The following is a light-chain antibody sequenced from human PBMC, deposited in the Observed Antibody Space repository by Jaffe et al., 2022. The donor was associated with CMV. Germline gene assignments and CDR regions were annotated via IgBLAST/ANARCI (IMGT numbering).Light chain of an antibody. V-gene: IGLV1-44*01. CDR3: AAWDDSLSGRV. J-gene: IGLJ3*02. CDR1: RSNIGSNT. Sequence: QSVLTQPPSASGTPGQRVTISCSGSRSNIGSNTVNWYHQLPGTAPKVLIYSNNVRPSGVPERFSGSKSGTSASLAISGLQSEDEGDYYCAAWDDSLSGRVFGGGTKLTVL. CDR2: SNN.